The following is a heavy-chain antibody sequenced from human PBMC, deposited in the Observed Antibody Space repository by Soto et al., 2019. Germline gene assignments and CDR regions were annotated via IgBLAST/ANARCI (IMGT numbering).Heavy chain of an antibody. V-gene: IGHV1-46*01. CDR1: GYTFTSYY. D-gene: IGHD6-13*01. CDR2: INPSGGST. CDR3: ARENKIGSSWYPGYGMDV. Sequence: QVQLVQSGAEVKKPGASVKVSCKASGYTFTSYYMHWVRQAPGQGLEWMGIINPSGGSTSYAQKFQGRVTMTRDTSTSTVYMELSSLRSEDTAVYYCARENKIGSSWYPGYGMDVWGQGTTVTVSS. J-gene: IGHJ6*02.